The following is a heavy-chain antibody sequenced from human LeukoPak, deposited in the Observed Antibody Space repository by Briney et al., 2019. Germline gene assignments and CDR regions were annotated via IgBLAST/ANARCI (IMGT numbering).Heavy chain of an antibody. CDR1: GFTFSSYI. CDR3: AKAVLDYDFLSGYYGRGMDV. Sequence: GGALGLSCAASGFTFSSYIKNWVRQAPGKRLGWVSSISSNSSFLYYADSLQSRFTISSDNAKKSLYLQMNSLGGEDTAVEYCAKAVLDYDFLSGYYGRGMDVLGKGTTVTGSS. V-gene: IGHV3-21*01. D-gene: IGHD3-9*01. CDR2: ISSNSSFL. J-gene: IGHJ6*04.